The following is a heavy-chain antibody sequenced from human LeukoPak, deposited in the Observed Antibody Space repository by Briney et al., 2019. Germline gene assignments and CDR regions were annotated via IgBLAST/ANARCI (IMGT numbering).Heavy chain of an antibody. D-gene: IGHD3-9*01. Sequence: PSDTLSLTCTVSGGSISSHYWSWIRQPAGKGLEWIGRIYSSGSTYYNPSLKSRVTMSVDTSKNQFSLRLTSVTATDTAMYYCARMKDYDVLTGYNYYYMDVWGRGTAVTISS. CDR2: IYSSGST. CDR1: GGSISSHY. J-gene: IGHJ6*03. V-gene: IGHV4-4*07. CDR3: ARMKDYDVLTGYNYYYMDV.